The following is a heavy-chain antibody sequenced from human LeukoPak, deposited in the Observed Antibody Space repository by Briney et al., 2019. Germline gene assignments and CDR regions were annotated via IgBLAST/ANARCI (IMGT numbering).Heavy chain of an antibody. Sequence: ASVKVSCKTSGGTFSSFAINWVRHAPGQGLEWMGIINPSGGSTSYAQKFQGRVTMTRDTSTSTVYMELSSLRSEDTAVYYCARGSKDIVVVPAAFFDYWGQGALVTVSS. V-gene: IGHV1-46*01. J-gene: IGHJ4*02. D-gene: IGHD2-2*01. CDR1: GGTFSSFA. CDR2: INPSGGST. CDR3: ARGSKDIVVVPAAFFDY.